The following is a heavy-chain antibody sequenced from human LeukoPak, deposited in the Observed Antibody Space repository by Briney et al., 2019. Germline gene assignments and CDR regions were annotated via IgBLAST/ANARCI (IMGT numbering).Heavy chain of an antibody. D-gene: IGHD1-26*01. V-gene: IGHV1-2*02. CDR1: GYTFTGYY. J-gene: IGHJ6*03. CDR2: INPNSGGT. Sequence: GASVKVSCKASGYTFTGYYIYWVRQAPGQGLEWMGWINPNSGGTNYAQKFQGRVTMTRDTSISTAYMELSRLRSDDTAVYYCARGMEPYYYMDVWGKGTTVTVSS. CDR3: ARGMEPYYYMDV.